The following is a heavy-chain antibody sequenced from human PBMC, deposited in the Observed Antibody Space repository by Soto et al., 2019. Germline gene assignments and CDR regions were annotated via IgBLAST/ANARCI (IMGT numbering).Heavy chain of an antibody. D-gene: IGHD2-15*01. CDR2: ITNDGNNE. V-gene: IGHV3-30*02. Sequence: GGSLELSRAGSGFVFSDYGMHLVRQAPGKGLEWVALITNDGNNEYYRESVKGRFSIPRGRSTNTVDLLMNSLRPEDTGVYYCAKEGPGGGRHFYYAMDVWVQGTTVTVYS. CDR3: AKEGPGGGRHFYYAMDV. J-gene: IGHJ6*02. CDR1: GFVFSDYG.